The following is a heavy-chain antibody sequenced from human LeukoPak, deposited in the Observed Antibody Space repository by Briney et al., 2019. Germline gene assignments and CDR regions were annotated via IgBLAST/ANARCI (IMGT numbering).Heavy chain of an antibody. CDR3: ARDGWGRYDFWSGYLY. D-gene: IGHD3-3*01. V-gene: IGHV3-20*04. J-gene: IGHJ4*02. Sequence: GGSLRLYCAASGFTFDDYGMSWVRQAPGKGLEWVSGINWNGGSTGYADSVKGRFTISRDNAKNSLYLQMNSLRAEDTALYYCARDGWGRYDFWSGYLYWGQGTLVTVSS. CDR1: GFTFDDYG. CDR2: INWNGGST.